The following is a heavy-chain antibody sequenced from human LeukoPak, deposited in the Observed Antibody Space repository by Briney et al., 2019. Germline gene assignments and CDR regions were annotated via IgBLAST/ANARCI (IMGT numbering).Heavy chain of an antibody. CDR2: INAGNGNT. V-gene: IGHV1-3*01. D-gene: IGHD3-22*01. CDR1: GYTFTSYA. CDR3: ARYLVGYYYDSSGYFNHRYFDY. J-gene: IGHJ4*02. Sequence: VASVKVSCKASGYTFTSYAMHWVRQAPGQRLEWMGWINAGNGNTKYSQKFQGRVTITRDTSASTAYMELSSLRSEDTAVYYCARYLVGYYYDSSGYFNHRYFDYWGQGTLVTVSS.